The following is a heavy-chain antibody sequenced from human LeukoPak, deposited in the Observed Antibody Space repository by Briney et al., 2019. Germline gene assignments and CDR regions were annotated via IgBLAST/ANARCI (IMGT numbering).Heavy chain of an antibody. Sequence: PGGFLRLSCAASGFTFSSYEMNWVRRSPGKGLEWVSYISSSGSTIYYADSVKGRFTISRDNAKNSLYLQMNSLRAEDTAVYYCARDRDCSSTICYDPDYFDYWGQGTLVTVSS. CDR2: ISSSGSTI. J-gene: IGHJ4*02. V-gene: IGHV3-48*03. D-gene: IGHD2-2*01. CDR1: GFTFSSYE. CDR3: ARDRDCSSTICYDPDYFDY.